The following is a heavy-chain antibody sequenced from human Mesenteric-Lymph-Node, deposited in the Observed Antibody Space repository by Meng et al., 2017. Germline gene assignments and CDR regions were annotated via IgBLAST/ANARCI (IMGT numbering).Heavy chain of an antibody. J-gene: IGHJ4*02. Sequence: QVQLVESGGGFVKPGGSLRLSCAASGFTFSDYYMSWLRQAPGKGLEWISYISTSGNTIYYTDSVKGRFAISRDNAKNSLYLQMSSLRAEDTSVYYCARGFNGDNSDAFGYWGQGTLVTVSS. V-gene: IGHV3-11*01. CDR1: GFTFSDYY. CDR2: ISTSGNTI. D-gene: IGHD4-23*01. CDR3: ARGFNGDNSDAFGY.